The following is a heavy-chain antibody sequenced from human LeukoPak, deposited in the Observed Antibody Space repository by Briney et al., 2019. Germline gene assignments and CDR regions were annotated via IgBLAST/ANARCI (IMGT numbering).Heavy chain of an antibody. CDR2: ISSSGSTI. CDR1: GFTFSSYE. V-gene: IGHV3-48*03. CDR3: ARAGSSGRGAITHLWSYYYYMDV. D-gene: IGHD1-26*01. J-gene: IGHJ6*03. Sequence: GGSLRLSCAASGFTFSSYEMNWVRQAPGKGMEWVSYISSSGSTIYYADSVKGRFTISRDNAEKSLFLQMNSPRVEDTAVYYCARAGSSGRGAITHLWSYYYYMDVWGKGTTVTVSS.